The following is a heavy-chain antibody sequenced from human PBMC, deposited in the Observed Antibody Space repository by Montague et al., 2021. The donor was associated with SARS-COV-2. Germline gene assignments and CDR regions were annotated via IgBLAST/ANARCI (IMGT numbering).Heavy chain of an antibody. CDR2: IYHREST. V-gene: IGHV4-30-2*01. D-gene: IGHD3-10*01. CDR1: GVSISSGGYY. J-gene: IGHJ6*02. Sequence: TLSLTCALSGVSISSGGYYWNWIRQPPGKGLEWIGYIYHRESTYYXPSLKSRVTISLDSSKNQFSLNLTSVTAADTAVYYCARGSMDRGGKVYYGVDVWGQGTTVTVSS. CDR3: ARGSMDRGGKVYYGVDV.